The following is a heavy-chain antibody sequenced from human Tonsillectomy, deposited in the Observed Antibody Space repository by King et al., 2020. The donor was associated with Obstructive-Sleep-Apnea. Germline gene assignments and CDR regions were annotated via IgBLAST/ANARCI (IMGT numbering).Heavy chain of an antibody. Sequence: VQLVESGGGLVKPGGSLRLSCAASGFTFSDYYISWIRQAPGKGLEWLSFISSSCSSIYYVDSVKGRFTIARDKAKNSLYLQMNSLRAEDTAVYYCARDRPVRYYNDNNGYSGGQGTLVTVSS. V-gene: IGHV3-11*01. CDR1: GFTFSDYY. CDR2: ISSSCSSI. J-gene: IGHJ4*02. D-gene: IGHD3-22*01. CDR3: ARDRPVRYYNDNNGYS.